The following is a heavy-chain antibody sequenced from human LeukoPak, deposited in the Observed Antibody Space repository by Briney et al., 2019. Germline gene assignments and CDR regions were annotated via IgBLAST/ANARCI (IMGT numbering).Heavy chain of an antibody. CDR1: GFTFSSYW. CDR3: ARETYYYGSAHDY. V-gene: IGHV3-74*01. J-gene: IGHJ4*02. CDR2: INSDGSST. D-gene: IGHD3-10*01. Sequence: YPGGSLRLSCAASGFTFSSYWMHWVRQAPGKGLVWVSRINSDGSSTSYADSVKGRFTVSRDNAKNTLYLQMNSLRAEDTAVYYCARETYYYGSAHDYWGQGTLVTVSS.